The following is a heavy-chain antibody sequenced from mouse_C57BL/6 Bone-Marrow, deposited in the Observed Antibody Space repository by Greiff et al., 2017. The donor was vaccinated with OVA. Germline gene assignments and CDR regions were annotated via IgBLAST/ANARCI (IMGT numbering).Heavy chain of an antibody. CDR1: GYTFTSYW. D-gene: IGHD4-1*01. Sequence: QVQLQQPGAELVKPGASVKLSCKASGYTFTSYWMQWVKQRPGQGLEWIGEIDPSDSYTNYNQKFKGKATLTVDTSSSTAYMQLSSLTSEDSAVYYCARRKLGDYFDYWGRGTTLTVSS. V-gene: IGHV1-50*01. CDR3: ARRKLGDYFDY. CDR2: IDPSDSYT. J-gene: IGHJ2*01.